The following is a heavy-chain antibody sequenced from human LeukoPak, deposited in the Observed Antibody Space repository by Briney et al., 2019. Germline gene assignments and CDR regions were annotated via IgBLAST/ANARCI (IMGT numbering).Heavy chain of an antibody. V-gene: IGHV4-39*01. CDR3: ARRGYSYDYKDYYFDY. Sequence: PSETLSLTCTVSGGSISSSSYYWGWIRQPPGKGLEWIGSIYYSGSTYYNPSLKSRVTISVDTSKNQFSLKLSSVTAADTAVYYCARRGYSYDYKDYYFDYWGQGTLVTVSS. CDR2: IYYSGST. D-gene: IGHD5-18*01. J-gene: IGHJ4*02. CDR1: GGSISSSSYY.